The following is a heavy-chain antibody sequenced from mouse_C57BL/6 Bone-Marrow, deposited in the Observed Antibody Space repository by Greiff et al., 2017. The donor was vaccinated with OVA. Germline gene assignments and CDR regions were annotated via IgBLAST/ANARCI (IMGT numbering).Heavy chain of an antibody. D-gene: IGHD1-1*01. J-gene: IGHJ4*01. V-gene: IGHV1-58*01. CDR2: IYIGNGYT. Sequence: DVQLQPSGAELVRPGSSVKMSCKTSGYTFTSYGINWVKQRPGQGLEWIGSIYIGNGYTEYNEKFKGKATLTTDTTTSTAYMQLSRLTAEESDIYLSARDESRRGDYWGQGTSVTVSS. CDR3: ARDESRRGDY. CDR1: GYTFTSYG.